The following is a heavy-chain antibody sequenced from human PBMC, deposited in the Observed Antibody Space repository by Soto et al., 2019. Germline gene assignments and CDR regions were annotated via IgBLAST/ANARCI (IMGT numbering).Heavy chain of an antibody. CDR3: TRGPRSTSTGTGAF. Sequence: GGSQRLSCAASGFTFSMYWMHWVRQVPGKGPEWVSRINDDGISTNYADSVKGRFTISRDNAKNTLYLQMNALRVEDTAVYYCTRGPRSTSTGTGAFWGQGTLGTVS. CDR1: GFTFSMYW. J-gene: IGHJ4*02. D-gene: IGHD1-1*01. CDR2: INDDGIST. V-gene: IGHV3-74*01.